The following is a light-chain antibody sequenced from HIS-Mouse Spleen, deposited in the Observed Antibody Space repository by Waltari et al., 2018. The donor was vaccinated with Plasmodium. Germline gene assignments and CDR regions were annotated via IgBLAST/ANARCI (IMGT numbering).Light chain of an antibody. CDR3: CATDHTCTRRV. CDR1: ALHKKY. Sequence: SYELTQPPSVSAPPGQTGRITCSGDALHKKYAYWYQQKSGPAPVLVNYEDSNRPSGMPEGFSGASSGTTATWTISGALVEGEGDCDCCATDHTCTRRVFGGGTKLTVL. CDR2: EDS. J-gene: IGLJ3*02. V-gene: IGLV3-10*01.